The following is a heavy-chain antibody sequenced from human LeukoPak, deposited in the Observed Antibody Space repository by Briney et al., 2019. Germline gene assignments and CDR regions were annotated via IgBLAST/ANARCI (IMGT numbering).Heavy chain of an antibody. CDR3: AKVRVAAAGIFDY. Sequence: GGSLRLSRAASGLTFSSYAMSWVRQAPGKGLEWVSGISGSGGSTYYADSVKGRFTISRDNSKNTLYVQMNSLRAEDTAVYYCAKVRVAAAGIFDYWGQGTLVTVSS. J-gene: IGHJ4*02. CDR2: ISGSGGST. V-gene: IGHV3-23*01. D-gene: IGHD6-13*01. CDR1: GLTFSSYA.